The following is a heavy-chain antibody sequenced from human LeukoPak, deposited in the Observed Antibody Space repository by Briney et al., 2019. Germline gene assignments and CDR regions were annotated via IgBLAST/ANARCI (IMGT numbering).Heavy chain of an antibody. CDR1: GGSISSYY. Sequence: LETLSLXCTVSGGSISSYYWSWIRQPPGKGLEWIGYIYYSGSTNYNPSLKSRVTTSVDTSKNQFSLKLSSVTAADTAVYYCARVGDNYDSSGYFGSWGQGTLVTVSS. CDR2: IYYSGST. V-gene: IGHV4-59*01. D-gene: IGHD3-22*01. J-gene: IGHJ4*02. CDR3: ARVGDNYDSSGYFGS.